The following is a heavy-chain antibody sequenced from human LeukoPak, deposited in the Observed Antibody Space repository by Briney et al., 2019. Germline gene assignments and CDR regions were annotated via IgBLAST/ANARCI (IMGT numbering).Heavy chain of an antibody. CDR2: IYYSGST. CDR3: ARHYDGIMATDVV. CDR1: GGSISSYY. D-gene: IGHD5-12*01. V-gene: IGHV4-59*08. J-gene: IGHJ4*01. Sequence: SETLSLTCTVSGGSISSYYWSWIRQPPGKGLEWIGYIYYSGSTNYNPSLKSRVTISLDTSKNQFPLKPRSVTAADTAVYYCARHYDGIMATDVVWGHGTLVTVSS.